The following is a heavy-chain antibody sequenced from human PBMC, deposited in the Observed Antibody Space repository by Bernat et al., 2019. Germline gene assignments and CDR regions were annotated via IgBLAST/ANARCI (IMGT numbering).Heavy chain of an antibody. CDR3: ARVSYGGSLYWFDP. J-gene: IGHJ5*02. CDR2: IYYNGRA. Sequence: QVQLQESGPRLVKPSETLSLTCNVTGDSINSFYWTWIRQPPGKGLEWIGFIYYNGRANYSPSLKGRVTISIATSRKQFSLVLTSVTAADTAVYYCARVSYGGSLYWFDPWGQGALVTVSS. V-gene: IGHV4-59*12. CDR1: GDSINSFY. D-gene: IGHD3-10*01.